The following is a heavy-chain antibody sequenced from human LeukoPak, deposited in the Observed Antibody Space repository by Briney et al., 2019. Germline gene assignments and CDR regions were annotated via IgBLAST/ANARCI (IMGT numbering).Heavy chain of an antibody. D-gene: IGHD1-14*01. CDR2: IRYDGSNK. Sequence: PGGSLRLSCAASGFTFSSYGMHWVRQAPGKGLEWVAFIRYDGSNKYYADSVKGRFTVSRDNSKNTLYLQMNSLRAEDTAVYYCTTETWYRFDYWGQGTLVTVSS. J-gene: IGHJ4*02. CDR3: TTETWYRFDY. V-gene: IGHV3-30*02. CDR1: GFTFSSYG.